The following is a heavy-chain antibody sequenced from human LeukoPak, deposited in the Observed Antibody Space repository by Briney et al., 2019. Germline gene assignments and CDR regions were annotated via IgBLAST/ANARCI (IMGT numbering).Heavy chain of an antibody. CDR2: IYHSGST. J-gene: IGHJ6*02. CDR3: AGFATQEYYYYYGMDV. Sequence: SQTLSLTCAVSGGSISSGGYSWSWIRQPPGKGLEWIGYIYHSGSTYYNPSLKSRATISVDRSKNQFSLKLSSVTAADTAVYYCAGFATQEYYYYYGMDVWGQGTTVTVSS. V-gene: IGHV4-30-2*01. CDR1: GGSISSGGYS.